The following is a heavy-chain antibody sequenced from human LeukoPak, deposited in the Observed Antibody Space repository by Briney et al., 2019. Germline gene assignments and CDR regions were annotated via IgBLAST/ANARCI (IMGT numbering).Heavy chain of an antibody. D-gene: IGHD1-26*01. CDR3: AGGSYRYAFDI. CDR1: GGSVSRGSYY. J-gene: IGHJ3*02. Sequence: SETLSLTCTVSGGSVSRGSYYLGWIRPPPGKGLEWIGYIYYSGSTNYNPSLKSRVTISVDTSKNQFSLKLSSVTAADTAVYYCAGGSYRYAFDIWGQGTMVTVSS. CDR2: IYYSGST. V-gene: IGHV4-61*01.